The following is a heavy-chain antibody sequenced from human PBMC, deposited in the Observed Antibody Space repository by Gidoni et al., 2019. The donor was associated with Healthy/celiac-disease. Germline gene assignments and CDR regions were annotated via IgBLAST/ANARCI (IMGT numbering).Heavy chain of an antibody. CDR1: GGTFSRYA. V-gene: IGHV1-69*01. CDR3: AKGITGTTAYYYYGMDV. Sequence: QVQLVQSGAEVKKPGSSVKVSCKASGGTFSRYATSWVRQAPGQGLEWMGGIIHIFGTANYAQKFQGRVTITADESTSTAYMELSSLRSEDTAVYYCAKGITGTTAYYYYGMDVWGQGTTVTVSS. D-gene: IGHD1-20*01. CDR2: IIHIFGTA. J-gene: IGHJ6*02.